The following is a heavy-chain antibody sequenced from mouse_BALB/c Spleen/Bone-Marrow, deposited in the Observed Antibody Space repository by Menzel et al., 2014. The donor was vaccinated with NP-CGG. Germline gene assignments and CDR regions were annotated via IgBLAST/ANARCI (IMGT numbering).Heavy chain of an antibody. V-gene: IGHV14-3*02. CDR1: GFNIKDTY. CDR3: GRYYYRSMDY. CDR2: IDPANGNT. D-gene: IGHD1-1*01. Sequence: VQLMESGAEFVKPGASVKLSCTASGFNIKDTYMHWVKQRPEQGLEWIGTIDPANGNTNYDPKFKGRATVTADTSSSTAYLQLSSLASEDTAVYYCGRYYYRSMDYWGQGTSVTVSS. J-gene: IGHJ4*01.